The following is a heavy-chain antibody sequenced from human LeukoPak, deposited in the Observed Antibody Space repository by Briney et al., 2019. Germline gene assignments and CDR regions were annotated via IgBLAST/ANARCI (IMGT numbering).Heavy chain of an antibody. D-gene: IGHD2/OR15-2a*01. CDR2: IYTSGST. CDR3: AADDYFACDI. CDR1: GGSISSGSYY. V-gene: IGHV4-61*02. J-gene: IGHJ3*02. Sequence: SQTLSLTCTVSGGSISSGSYYWSWIRQPAGKGLEWIGRIYTSGSTNYNPSLKSRVTISVDTSKNQFSLKLSSVTAADTAVYYCAADDYFACDIWGQGTMVTVSS.